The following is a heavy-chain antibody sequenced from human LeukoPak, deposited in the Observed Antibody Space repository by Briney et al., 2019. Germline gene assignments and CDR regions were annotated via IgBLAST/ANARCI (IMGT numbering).Heavy chain of an antibody. J-gene: IGHJ4*02. CDR1: RFTFSSYA. Sequence: GGSLRLSCAASRFTFSSYAMSWVRQAPGKGLEWVSAISGSGGSTYYADSVKGRFTISRDNSKNTLYLQMNSLRAEDTAVYYCAKREYSYGLYHFDYWGQGTLVTVSS. CDR3: AKREYSYGLYHFDY. CDR2: ISGSGGST. D-gene: IGHD5-18*01. V-gene: IGHV3-23*01.